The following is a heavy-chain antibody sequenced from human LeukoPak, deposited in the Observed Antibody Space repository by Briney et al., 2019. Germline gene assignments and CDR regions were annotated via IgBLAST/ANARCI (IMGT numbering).Heavy chain of an antibody. J-gene: IGHJ4*02. D-gene: IGHD3-22*01. V-gene: IGHV1-46*01. CDR1: GYTFTSYY. CDR2: INPSGGST. CDR3: ASAHYYDSSGYYWPPQFDY. Sequence: GASVKVSCKASGYTFTSYYMHWVRQAPGQGLEWMGIINPSGGSTSYAQKFQGRVTMTRDTSTSTVYMELSSLRSEDTAVYYCASAHYYDSSGYYWPPQFDYWGQGTLVTVSS.